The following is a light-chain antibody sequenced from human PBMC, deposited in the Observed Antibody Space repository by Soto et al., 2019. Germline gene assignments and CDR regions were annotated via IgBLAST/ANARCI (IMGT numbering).Light chain of an antibody. CDR1: QSVLYSSNNKNY. CDR3: QQYLHTPRT. CDR2: WAS. V-gene: IGKV4-1*01. J-gene: IGKJ1*01. Sequence: DAVVTQSPDSLAASLGERATINCKSSQSVLYSSNNKNYLAWYQQKPGQPPKLLIYWASIRESGFPDRFSGSGSGTDFTLTISSLQAEDVAVYHCQQYLHTPRTFGQGTKVEIK.